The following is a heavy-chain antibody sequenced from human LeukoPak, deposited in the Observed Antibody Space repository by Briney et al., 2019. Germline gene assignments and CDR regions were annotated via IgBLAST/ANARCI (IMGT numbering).Heavy chain of an antibody. J-gene: IGHJ4*02. CDR2: FIPISATG. V-gene: IGHV1-69*06. CDR3: ASLTHGGSGSYILDY. CDR1: GGIFTNYA. D-gene: IGHD3-10*01. Sequence: SSVKVSCKASGGIFTNYAISWVRQAPGQGLEWMGRFIPISATGKYAQQFQGRLTSTADKSTTTAYMELSGLRSDDTAVYYCASLTHGGSGSYILDYWGQGTLVTVSS.